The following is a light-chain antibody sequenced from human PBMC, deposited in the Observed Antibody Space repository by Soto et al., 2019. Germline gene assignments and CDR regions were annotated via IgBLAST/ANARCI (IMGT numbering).Light chain of an antibody. CDR2: YNS. CDR1: SSNIGAGYD. J-gene: IGLJ1*01. Sequence: QSVLTQPPSVSGAPGQRVTISCTGNSSNIGAGYDAHWYQHLPGTAPKLLIYYNSNRPSGVPDRFSGSKSGTSASLAITGLQAEDEADYYCQSYDSRLSADVFGTGTKLTVL. CDR3: QSYDSRLSADV. V-gene: IGLV1-40*01.